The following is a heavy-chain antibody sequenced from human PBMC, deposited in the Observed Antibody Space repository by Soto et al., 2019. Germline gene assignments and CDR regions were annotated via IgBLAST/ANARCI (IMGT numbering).Heavy chain of an antibody. CDR3: ARGGEQQLVRDYYYYYGMDV. V-gene: IGHV3-11*01. Sequence: GGSLRLSCAASGFTFSDYYMSWIRQAPGKGLEWVSYISSSGSTIYYADSVKGRFTISRDNAKNSLYLQMNSLRAEDAGVYYCARGGEQQLVRDYYYYYGMDVWGQGTTVTVSS. CDR1: GFTFSDYY. D-gene: IGHD6-13*01. CDR2: ISSSGSTI. J-gene: IGHJ6*02.